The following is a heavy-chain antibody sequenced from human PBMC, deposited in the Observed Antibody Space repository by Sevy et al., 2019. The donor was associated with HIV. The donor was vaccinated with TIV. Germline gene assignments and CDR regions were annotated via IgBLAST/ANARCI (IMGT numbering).Heavy chain of an antibody. Sequence: GGSLRLSCAASGFTFSSYSMNWVRQAPGKGLEWVSYISSSSSTIYNADSVKGRFTISRENAKNSLYLQMNSLRAEDTAVYYCARANRGYSPDYWGQGTLVTVSS. CDR1: GFTFSSYS. CDR3: ARANRGYSPDY. CDR2: ISSSSSTI. J-gene: IGHJ4*02. V-gene: IGHV3-48*01. D-gene: IGHD5-18*01.